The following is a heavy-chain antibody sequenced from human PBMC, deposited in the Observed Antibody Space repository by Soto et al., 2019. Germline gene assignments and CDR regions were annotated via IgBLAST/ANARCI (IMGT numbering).Heavy chain of an antibody. J-gene: IGHJ4*02. Sequence: PSETVSLTXAVSGGSLSSSSWWSWVRQPPGKTLEWLGEIFYSGGTKYNPSLNSRATISADQSKNDFSLRLSSVTAADTAVYYCVHHGGVPYYHDFWGQGMLVTVSS. D-gene: IGHD2-8*01. CDR1: GGSLSSSSW. CDR3: VHHGGVPYYHDF. V-gene: IGHV4-4*02. CDR2: IFYSGGT.